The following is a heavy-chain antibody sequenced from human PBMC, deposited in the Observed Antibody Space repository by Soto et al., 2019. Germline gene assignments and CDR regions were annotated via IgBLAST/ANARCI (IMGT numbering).Heavy chain of an antibody. CDR2: IYYSGST. J-gene: IGHJ5*02. CDR1: GGSISSYY. Sequence: SETLSLTCTVSGGSISSYYWSWIRQPPGKGLEWIGYIYYSGSTNYNPSLKSRVTISVDTSKNQFSLKLSSVTAADTAVYYCARSGYCGGDCYDWYDPWGQGTLVPVSS. V-gene: IGHV4-59*01. CDR3: ARSGYCGGDCYDWYDP. D-gene: IGHD2-21*02.